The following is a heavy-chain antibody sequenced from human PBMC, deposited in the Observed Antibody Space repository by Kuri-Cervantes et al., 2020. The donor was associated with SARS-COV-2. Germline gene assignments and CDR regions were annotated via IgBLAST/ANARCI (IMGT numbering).Heavy chain of an antibody. Sequence: SETLSLTCTVSGGSISSHYWSWIRQPPGKGLEWIGYIYYSGSTYYNPSLKSRVTISVDTSKNQFSLKLSSVTAADTAVYYCARQHSPRYFDLWGRGTLVTVSS. CDR1: GGSISSHY. J-gene: IGHJ2*01. D-gene: IGHD2-15*01. V-gene: IGHV4-59*08. CDR3: ARQHSPRYFDL. CDR2: IYYSGST.